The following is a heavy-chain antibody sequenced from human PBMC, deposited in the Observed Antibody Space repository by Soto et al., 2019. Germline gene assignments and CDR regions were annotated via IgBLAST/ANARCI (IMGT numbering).Heavy chain of an antibody. D-gene: IGHD3-22*01. V-gene: IGHV2-5*02. Sequence: GPTLVNPTQTLTLTCTFSGFSLSTSGVGVGWIRQPPGKALEWLALIYWDDDKRYSPSLKSRLTITKDTSKNQVVLTMTNMDPVDTATYYCAHSAYYYDSSGYWSYLFDYWGQGTLVTVSS. CDR3: AHSAYYYDSSGYWSYLFDY. CDR1: GFSLSTSGVG. J-gene: IGHJ4*02. CDR2: IYWDDDK.